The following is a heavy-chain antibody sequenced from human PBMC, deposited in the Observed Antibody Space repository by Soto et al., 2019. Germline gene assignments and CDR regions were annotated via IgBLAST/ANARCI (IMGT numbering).Heavy chain of an antibody. V-gene: IGHV3-48*01. D-gene: IGHD3-9*01. CDR3: ARKYYDFLTGYEHFDF. CDR1: GFTFNSYS. CDR2: ITSSSATI. J-gene: IGHJ4*02. Sequence: EVQLVESGGGLVQPGGSLRLSCAASGFTFNSYSMNWVLQAPGKGLEWISYITSSSATIYYADSVRGRFTISRDNAKNSLYLQMNSLRVEDTAVYYCARKYYDFLTGYEHFDFWGQGTLVTVSS.